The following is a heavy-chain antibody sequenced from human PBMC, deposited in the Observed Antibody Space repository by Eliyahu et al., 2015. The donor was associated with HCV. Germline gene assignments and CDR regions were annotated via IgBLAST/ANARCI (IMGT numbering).Heavy chain of an antibody. CDR2: IHXSGST. J-gene: IGHJ5*02. Sequence: QVQLQESGPGLVKPSETLSLTCTVSGGSXTTYYXSWIRQPPGKGLEWVGYIHXSGSTNYNPSLKSRVTISVDTSKNQXSLNLTSVTAADTAVYYCASGGGGIAVAGTGGWFDPWGQGTLVTVSS. V-gene: IGHV4-59*01. CDR3: ASGGGGIAVAGTGGWFDP. CDR1: GGSXTTYY. D-gene: IGHD6-19*01.